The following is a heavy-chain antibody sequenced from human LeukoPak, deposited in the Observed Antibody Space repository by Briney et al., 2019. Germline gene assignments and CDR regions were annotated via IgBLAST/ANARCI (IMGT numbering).Heavy chain of an antibody. Sequence: RGSLRLSCAASGFTFSSYSMNWVRQAPGKGLEWVSSISSSSSYIYYADSVKGRFTISRDNAKNSLYLQMNSLRAEGTAVYYCARDERGWLQFGYYFDYWGQGTLVTVSS. CDR1: GFTFSSYS. J-gene: IGHJ4*02. CDR2: ISSSSSYI. D-gene: IGHD5-24*01. V-gene: IGHV3-21*01. CDR3: ARDERGWLQFGYYFDY.